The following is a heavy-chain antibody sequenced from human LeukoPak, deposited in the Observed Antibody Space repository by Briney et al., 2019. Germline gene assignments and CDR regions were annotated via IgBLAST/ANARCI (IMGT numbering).Heavy chain of an antibody. Sequence: SQTLSLTCAISGDTVSNNYAAWNWIRQSPSRGLEWLGRTYYRSKWYNDYAVSVKSRITINPDTSKNQFSLQLNSVTPEDTAVYYCARVDRAISTTGTLGDWGQGTLVTVSS. V-gene: IGHV6-1*01. D-gene: IGHD6-13*01. J-gene: IGHJ4*02. CDR2: TYYRSKWYN. CDR3: ARVDRAISTTGTLGD. CDR1: GDTVSNNYAA.